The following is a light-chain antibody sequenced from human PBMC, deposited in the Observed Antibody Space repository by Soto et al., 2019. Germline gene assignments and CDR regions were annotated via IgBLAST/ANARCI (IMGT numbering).Light chain of an antibody. Sequence: EIVLTQSPATLSLSPGERATLSCRASQSVSSNYVAWYQQKPGQTPKVLIYRASSRATGIPDRFSGSGSGTDFTLTISRLEPEDFAMYYCQQYGSSPLTFGGGTKVEIK. V-gene: IGKV3-20*01. CDR3: QQYGSSPLT. CDR1: QSVSSNY. J-gene: IGKJ4*01. CDR2: RAS.